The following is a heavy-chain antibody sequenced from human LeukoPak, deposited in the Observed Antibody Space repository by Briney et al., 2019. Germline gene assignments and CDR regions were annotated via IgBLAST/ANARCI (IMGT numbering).Heavy chain of an antibody. CDR2: IYYSGST. V-gene: IGHV4-59*01. J-gene: IGHJ5*02. Sequence: SETLSLTCTVSGGSISSYYWSWIRQPPGKGLEWIGYIYYSGSTNYNPSLKSRVTISVDTSKNQFSLKLSSVTAADTAVYYCARGGGYCSGGSCYRWFDPWGQGTLVPVSS. CDR3: ARGGGYCSGGSCYRWFDP. D-gene: IGHD2-15*01. CDR1: GGSISSYY.